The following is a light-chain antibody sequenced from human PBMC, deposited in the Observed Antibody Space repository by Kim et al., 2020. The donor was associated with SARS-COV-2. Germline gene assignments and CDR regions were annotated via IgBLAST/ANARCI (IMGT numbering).Light chain of an antibody. Sequence: EIVMTQSPAALSFSPGERATLSCRASQSVSSNLAWYQQKPGQAPRLLIYGASTRATGIPARFSGSGSGTEFTLTISSLQSEDFAIYYCQQYKNWPRTFGQGTKLDIK. CDR2: GAS. V-gene: IGKV3-15*01. J-gene: IGKJ1*01. CDR3: QQYKNWPRT. CDR1: QSVSSN.